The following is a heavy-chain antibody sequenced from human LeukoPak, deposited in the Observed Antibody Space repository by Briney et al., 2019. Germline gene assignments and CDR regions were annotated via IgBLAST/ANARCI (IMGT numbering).Heavy chain of an antibody. CDR1: GYTFTSYG. V-gene: IGHV1-18*01. D-gene: IGHD3-9*01. CDR3: ARDPSYYDILTGYSRPNPFDY. J-gene: IGHJ4*02. CDR2: ISAYNGNT. Sequence: ASVKVSCKAPGYTFTSYGISWVRQAPGQGLEWMGWISAYNGNTNYAQKLQGRVTMTTDTSTSTAYMELRSLRSDDTAVYYCARDPSYYDILTGYSRPNPFDYWGQGTLVTVSS.